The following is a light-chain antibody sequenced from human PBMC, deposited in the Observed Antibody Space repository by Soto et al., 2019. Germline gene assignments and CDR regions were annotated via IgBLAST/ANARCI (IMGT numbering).Light chain of an antibody. CDR3: QQYFTSPLT. CDR1: QSVSSNY. V-gene: IGKV3-20*01. CDR2: GVS. J-gene: IGKJ4*01. Sequence: EVVLTQSPGTLSLSPGESATLSCRASQSVSSNYLAWYQQKPGQAPRLLIYGVSTRATGISDRFSGSGSGTDFSLTISRLEPEDFALYYCQQYFTSPLTFGGGTKVEIK.